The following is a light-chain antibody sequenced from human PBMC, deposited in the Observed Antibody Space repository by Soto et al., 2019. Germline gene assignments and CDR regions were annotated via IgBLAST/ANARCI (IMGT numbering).Light chain of an antibody. CDR2: KAS. J-gene: IGKJ1*01. CDR1: QTISSW. V-gene: IGKV1-5*03. CDR3: QHYNSYSEA. Sequence: DIQMTQSPSTLSGSVGDRVAITGGASQTISSWLAWYQQKPGKAPKLLIYKASTLKSGVPSRFSGSGSGTEFTLTISSLQPDDFATYYCQHYNSYSEAFGQGTKVDI.